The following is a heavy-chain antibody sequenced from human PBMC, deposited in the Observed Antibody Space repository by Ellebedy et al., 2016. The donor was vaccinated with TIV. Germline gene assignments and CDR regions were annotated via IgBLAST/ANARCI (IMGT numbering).Heavy chain of an antibody. CDR1: GGSISSGGYY. D-gene: IGHD1-1*01. V-gene: IGHV4-61*08. J-gene: IGHJ6*02. CDR2: IYYSGST. CDR3: ARGRYNWIGDYYYGMDV. Sequence: SETLSLTXTVSGGSISSGGYYWSWIRQHPGKGLEWIGYIYYSGSTNYNPSLKSRVTISVDTSKNQFSLKLSSVTAADTAVYYCARGRYNWIGDYYYGMDVWGQGTTVTVSS.